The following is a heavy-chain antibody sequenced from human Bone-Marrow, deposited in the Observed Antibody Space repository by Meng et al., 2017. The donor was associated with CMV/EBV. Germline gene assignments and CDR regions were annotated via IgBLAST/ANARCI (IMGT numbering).Heavy chain of an antibody. J-gene: IGHJ4*02. CDR2: ISATGSYI. D-gene: IGHD5-18*01. CDR3: AREYSYGPFAY. Sequence: ETLSLTCAASGFTFDTYSMNWVRRAPGKGLEWVSSISATGSYIHYADSLKGRFTISRDNAKNSLSLQLNSLRAEDTAVYYCAREYSYGPFAYWGQGMLVHVAS. CDR1: GFTFDTYS. V-gene: IGHV3-21*01.